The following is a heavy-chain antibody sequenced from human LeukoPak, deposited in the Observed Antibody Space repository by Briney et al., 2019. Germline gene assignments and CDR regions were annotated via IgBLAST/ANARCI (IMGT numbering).Heavy chain of an antibody. J-gene: IGHJ4*02. Sequence: SVKVSCKASGGTFSSYAISWVRQAPGQGLEWMGGIIPIFGTANYAQKFQGRVTVTTDESTSTAYMELSSLRSEDTAVYYCARGPWDGYNPNYFDYWGQGTLVTVSS. CDR2: IIPIFGTA. CDR1: GGTFSSYA. V-gene: IGHV1-69*05. D-gene: IGHD5-24*01. CDR3: ARGPWDGYNPNYFDY.